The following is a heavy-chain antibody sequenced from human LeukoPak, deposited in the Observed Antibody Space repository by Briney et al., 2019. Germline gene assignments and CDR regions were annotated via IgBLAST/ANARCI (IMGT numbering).Heavy chain of an antibody. CDR2: INHSGST. Sequence: SETLSLTCAVYGGSFSGYYWSWIRQPPGKGLEWIGEINHSGSTNYNPSLKSRVTISVDTSKNQFSLKRSSVTAADTAVYYCARGQALYYGSGSYYGYWGQGTLVTVSS. D-gene: IGHD3-10*01. CDR3: ARGQALYYGSGSYYGY. CDR1: GGSFSGYY. V-gene: IGHV4-34*01. J-gene: IGHJ4*02.